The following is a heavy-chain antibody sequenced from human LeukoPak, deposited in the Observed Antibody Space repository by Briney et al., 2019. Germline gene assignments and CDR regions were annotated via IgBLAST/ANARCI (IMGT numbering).Heavy chain of an antibody. Sequence: ASVKVSCKASGYTFTSYDINWVRQATGQGLEWMGWMNPNSGNTGYAQKFQGRVTMTRNTSISTAYMELSSLRSEDTAVYYCARVYYYGSGSSDNWFDPWGQGTLVTVSS. CDR1: GYTFTSYD. J-gene: IGHJ5*02. CDR2: MNPNSGNT. D-gene: IGHD3-10*01. CDR3: ARVYYYGSGSSDNWFDP. V-gene: IGHV1-8*01.